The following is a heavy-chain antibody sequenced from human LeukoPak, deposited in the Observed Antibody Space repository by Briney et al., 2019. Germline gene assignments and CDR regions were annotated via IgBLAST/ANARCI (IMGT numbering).Heavy chain of an antibody. CDR3: ARDLALNNYDSPVY. Sequence: SETLSLTCTVSGYSISSGYYWGWIRQPPGKGLEWIGSIYHSGSTYYNPSLKSRVTISVDTSKNQFSLRLSSVTAADTAVYYCARDLALNNYDSPVYWGQGTLVTVSS. CDR2: IYHSGST. D-gene: IGHD3-22*01. V-gene: IGHV4-38-2*02. CDR1: GYSISSGYY. J-gene: IGHJ4*02.